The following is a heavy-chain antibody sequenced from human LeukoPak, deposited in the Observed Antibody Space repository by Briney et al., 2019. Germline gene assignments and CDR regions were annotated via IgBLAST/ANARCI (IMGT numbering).Heavy chain of an antibody. V-gene: IGHV3-23*01. CDR2: ISGGGDST. CDR3: AKDRAYRGYEVFDF. Sequence: GGSLRLSCAASGFTFTTYAMSWVRQAPGKGLEWVSAISGGGDSTYYADSVKGRFTISRDNSKKTLYLQMSSLRAEDTAFYYCAKDRAYRGYEVFDFWGQGTLVTVSS. D-gene: IGHD5-12*01. CDR1: GFTFTTYA. J-gene: IGHJ4*02.